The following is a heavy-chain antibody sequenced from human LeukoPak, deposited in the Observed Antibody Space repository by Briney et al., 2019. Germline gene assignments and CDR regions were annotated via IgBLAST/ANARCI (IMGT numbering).Heavy chain of an antibody. CDR2: ITSGTRT. Sequence: GGTLTLSCVASGFTFNSHGMIWLRQAPGKGLVWVSGITSGTRTYYADSVKGRFTISRDNAKNSLYLQMNSLRAEDPAVYYCARAGSGSYYLGYWGQGTLVSVSS. D-gene: IGHD3-10*01. J-gene: IGHJ4*02. V-gene: IGHV3-21*01. CDR3: ARAGSGSYYLGY. CDR1: GFTFNSHG.